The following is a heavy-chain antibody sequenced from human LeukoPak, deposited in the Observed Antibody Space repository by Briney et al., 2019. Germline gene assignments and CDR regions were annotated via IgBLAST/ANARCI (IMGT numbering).Heavy chain of an antibody. CDR3: ARGSVVTSWAFDI. J-gene: IGHJ3*02. CDR2: ISSGGNT. Sequence: GGSLRLSCAASGFTVSSTYMSWVRHIPGEGLEWVSVISSGGNTYYTDSVKGRFTISRDGSKNTLYLQMNSLRVEDTAVYYCARGSVVTSWAFDIWGQGTMVTVSS. D-gene: IGHD2-21*02. CDR1: GFTVSSTY. V-gene: IGHV3-66*01.